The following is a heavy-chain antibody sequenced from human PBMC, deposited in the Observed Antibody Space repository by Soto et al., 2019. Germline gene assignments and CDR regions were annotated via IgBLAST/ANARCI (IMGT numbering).Heavy chain of an antibody. V-gene: IGHV4-59*01. CDR1: GGSISSYY. D-gene: IGHD2-2*01. J-gene: IGHJ6*03. CDR3: ARGVQYQLLPYYYYYMDV. CDR2: IYYSGST. Sequence: PSETLSLTCTVSGGSISSYYWSWIRQPPGKGLEWIGYIYYSGSTNYNPSLKSRVTISVDTSKNQFSLKLSSVTAADTAVYYCARGVQYQLLPYYYYYMDVWGKGTTVTVSS.